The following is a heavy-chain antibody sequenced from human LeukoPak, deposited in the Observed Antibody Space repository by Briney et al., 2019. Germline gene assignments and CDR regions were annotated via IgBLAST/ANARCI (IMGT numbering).Heavy chain of an antibody. CDR1: GFTFSTYG. J-gene: IGHJ4*02. V-gene: IGHV3-33*01. CDR2: IWYDESNK. D-gene: IGHD2-15*01. CDR3: ARGYCSGGSCYPGYFVY. Sequence: PGGSLRLSCAASGFTFSTYGMHWVRQVPGKGLEWVALIWYDESNKYYADSVKGRFIISRDNSKDTLYLQMNSLRAEDTAVYYCARGYCSGGSCYPGYFVYWGQGTLVTVSS.